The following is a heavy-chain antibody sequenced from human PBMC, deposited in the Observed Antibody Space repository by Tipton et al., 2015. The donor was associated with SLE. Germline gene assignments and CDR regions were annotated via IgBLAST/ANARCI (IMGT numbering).Heavy chain of an antibody. D-gene: IGHD4-11*01. Sequence: TLSLTCTVSGFSISSTYYWAWIRQPPGKGLEWIGSGSNFYNPSLKSRITISIDTSKNQFSLKLSSVTAADTAVYYCARQFIQYLADPFDNWGQGTLVTVSS. CDR1: GFSISSTYY. V-gene: IGHV4-39*01. CDR3: ARQFIQYLADPFDN. J-gene: IGHJ4*02. CDR2: GSN.